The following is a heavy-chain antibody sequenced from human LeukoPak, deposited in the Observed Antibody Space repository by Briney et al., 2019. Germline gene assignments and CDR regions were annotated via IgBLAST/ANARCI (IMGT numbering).Heavy chain of an antibody. CDR1: GGSLRRDK. CDR3: ARDRCDYDISGYYVYFDY. D-gene: IGHD3-22*01. J-gene: IGHJ4*02. V-gene: IGHV4-59*01. Sequence: SETLSLTCTVSGGSLRRDKWRWVRQPPGKGLEWIGYIYYSGSTNYNPSLKSGGTISVDTSKNQFSLKLISVTAADTAVYYCARDRCDYDISGYYVYFDYWGQGALVTVSS. CDR2: IYYSGST.